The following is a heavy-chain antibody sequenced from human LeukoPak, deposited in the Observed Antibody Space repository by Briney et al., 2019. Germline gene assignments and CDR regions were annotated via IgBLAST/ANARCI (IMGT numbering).Heavy chain of an antibody. D-gene: IGHD2-15*01. CDR1: GYTFTSYY. V-gene: IGHV1-46*01. Sequence: ASVKVSCKASGYTFTSYYMHWVRQAPGQGLEWMGIINPSGGSTSYAQKFQGRVTMTRDTSTSTVYMELSSLRSEDTAVYYCARDRESLFHGYCSGGSCYEFGYWGQGTLVTVSS. J-gene: IGHJ4*02. CDR3: ARDRESLFHGYCSGGSCYEFGY. CDR2: INPSGGST.